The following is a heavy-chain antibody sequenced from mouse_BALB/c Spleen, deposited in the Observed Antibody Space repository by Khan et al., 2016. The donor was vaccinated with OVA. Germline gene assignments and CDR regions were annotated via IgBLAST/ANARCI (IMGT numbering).Heavy chain of an antibody. Sequence: VQLQQSGPELVKPGASVKMSCKASGYTFTGSVMHWVKQKPRQGLEWIGYIGPNSGGSKYDEKFKGKATLTSDKSSSTAYLELSSLTSEDSAVYCCVRSLFYDGCYCEGFADWGQGTLVTVSA. CDR2: IGPNSGGS. CDR1: GYTFTGSV. CDR3: VRSLFYDGCYCEGFAD. D-gene: IGHD2-12*01. J-gene: IGHJ3*01. V-gene: IGHV1S136*01.